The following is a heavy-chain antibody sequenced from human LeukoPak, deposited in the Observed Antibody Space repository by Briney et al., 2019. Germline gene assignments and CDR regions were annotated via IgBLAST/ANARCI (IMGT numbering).Heavy chain of an antibody. Sequence: ASVKVSCKASGGTFSSYAISWVRQAPGQGLEWMGGIIPIFGTANYAQKFQGRVTITADESTSTAYMELSSLRSEDTAVYYCARDSAGYDYGPRPYYYYYYYMDVWGKGTTVTISS. D-gene: IGHD5-12*01. V-gene: IGHV1-69*13. CDR3: ARDSAGYDYGPRPYYYYYYYMDV. J-gene: IGHJ6*03. CDR1: GGTFSSYA. CDR2: IIPIFGTA.